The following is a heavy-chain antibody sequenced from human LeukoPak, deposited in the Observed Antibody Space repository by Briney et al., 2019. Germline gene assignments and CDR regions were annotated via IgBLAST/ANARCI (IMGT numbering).Heavy chain of an antibody. CDR1: GGSISSYY. D-gene: IGHD1-26*01. Sequence: SETLSLTCTVSGGSISSYYWSWIRQPPGKGLEWIGYIYYSGSTNYNPSLKSRVTISVDTSKNQFSLKLSSVTAADTAVYYCASISSGSYNWFDPWGQGTLVTVSS. J-gene: IGHJ5*02. CDR3: ASISSGSYNWFDP. V-gene: IGHV4-59*01. CDR2: IYYSGST.